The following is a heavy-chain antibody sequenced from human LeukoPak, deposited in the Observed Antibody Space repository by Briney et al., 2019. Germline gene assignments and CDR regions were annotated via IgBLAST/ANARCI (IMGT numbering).Heavy chain of an antibody. J-gene: IGHJ4*02. CDR3: ARGGGYRLDY. CDR1: GFTFRGYG. D-gene: IGHD6-25*01. CDR2: IETDGSAT. V-gene: IGHV3-74*01. Sequence: GGSLRLSCAASGFTFRGYGMHWVRQTSGKGLGWVSAIETDGSATTYVDSVEGRFSISRDNAKNILFLQMNSLRVEHTAVYYCARGGGYRLDYWGQGTLVTVSS.